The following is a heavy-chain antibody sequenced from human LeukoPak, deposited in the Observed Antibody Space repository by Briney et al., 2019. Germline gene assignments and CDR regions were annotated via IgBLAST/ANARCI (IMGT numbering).Heavy chain of an antibody. CDR1: GGSISSGDYY. J-gene: IGHJ4*02. D-gene: IGHD2-21*02. Sequence: PSQTLSLTCTVSGGSISSGDYYWSWIRQPPGKGLEWIGYIYYSGSTYYNPSLKSRVTISVDTSKNQFSLKLSSATAADTAVYYCARADFTYCGGDCYYFDYWGQGTLVTVSS. V-gene: IGHV4-30-4*01. CDR2: IYYSGST. CDR3: ARADFTYCGGDCYYFDY.